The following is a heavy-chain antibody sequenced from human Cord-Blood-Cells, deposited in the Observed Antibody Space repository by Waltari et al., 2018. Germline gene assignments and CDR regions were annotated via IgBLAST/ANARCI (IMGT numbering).Heavy chain of an antibody. D-gene: IGHD2-2*01. CDR2: INHSGST. Sequence: QVQLQQWGAGLLKPSETLSLTCAVYGGSFSGYYWSWIRHPPGKGLEWIGEINHSGSTNYNPSLKSRVTISVDTSKNQFSLKLSSVTAADTAVYYCARHGAGYCSSTSCYENWFDPWGQGTLVTVSS. CDR3: ARHGAGYCSSTSCYENWFDP. CDR1: GGSFSGYY. V-gene: IGHV4-34*01. J-gene: IGHJ5*02.